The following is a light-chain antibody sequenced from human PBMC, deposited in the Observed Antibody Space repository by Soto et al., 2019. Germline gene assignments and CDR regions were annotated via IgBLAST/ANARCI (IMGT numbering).Light chain of an antibody. V-gene: IGLV2-14*01. CDR3: SSYSNTATPCV. J-gene: IGLJ1*01. CDR2: EVT. CDR1: SGDIGGYNY. Sequence: QSALTQPASVSGSPGQSSTISCTGTSGDIGGYNYVSWYQQHPGTAPKLIISEVTNRPSGVSDRFSGSRSGNTASLTISGLQVEDEADYYCSSYSNTATPCVFGSGTKVTV.